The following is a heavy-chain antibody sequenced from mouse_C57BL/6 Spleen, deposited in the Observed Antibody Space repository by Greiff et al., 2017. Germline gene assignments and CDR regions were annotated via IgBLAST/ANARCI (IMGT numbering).Heavy chain of an antibody. J-gene: IGHJ1*03. CDR1: GYTFTDYN. Sequence: EVQLQQSGPELVKPGASVKIPCKASGYTFTDYNMDWVKQSHGKSLEWIGDINPNNGGTIYNQKFKRKATLTVDKSSSTAYMELRSLTSEDTAVYYCARDGSSPWYFDVWGTGTTVTVSS. V-gene: IGHV1-18*01. CDR3: ARDGSSPWYFDV. D-gene: IGHD1-1*01. CDR2: INPNNGGT.